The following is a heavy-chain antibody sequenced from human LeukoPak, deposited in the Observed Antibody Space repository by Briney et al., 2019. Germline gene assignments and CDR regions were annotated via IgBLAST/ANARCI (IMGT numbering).Heavy chain of an antibody. CDR1: GGSISSGGYS. CDR2: INHSGNT. CDR3: ARGLLFAGNSYFDC. Sequence: PSETLSLTCTVSGGSISSGGYSWSWIRQPPGKGLEWIGYINHSGNTYHNPSLMSRVTISVDRSKNQFSLKVNSVTAADTAVYYCARGLLFAGNSYFDCWGQGVLVTVSS. V-gene: IGHV4-30-2*01. J-gene: IGHJ4*02. D-gene: IGHD4-23*01.